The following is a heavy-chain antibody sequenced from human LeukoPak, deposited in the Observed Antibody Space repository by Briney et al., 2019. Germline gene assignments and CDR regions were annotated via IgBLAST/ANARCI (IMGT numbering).Heavy chain of an antibody. Sequence: PGGSLRLSCAASGFTFSSYAMSWVRQAPGKGLEWVSAISGSGGSTYYADSVKGRFTISRDNSKNTLYLQMNSLRAEDTAVYYCAKDQCSSTSCPTDYFGYWGQGTLVTVSS. D-gene: IGHD2-2*01. CDR1: GFTFSSYA. CDR2: ISGSGGST. V-gene: IGHV3-23*01. CDR3: AKDQCSSTSCPTDYFGY. J-gene: IGHJ4*02.